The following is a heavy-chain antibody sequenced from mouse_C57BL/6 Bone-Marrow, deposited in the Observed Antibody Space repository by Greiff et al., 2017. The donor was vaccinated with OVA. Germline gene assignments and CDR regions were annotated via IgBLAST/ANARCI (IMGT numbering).Heavy chain of an antibody. V-gene: IGHV14-4*01. Sequence: EVQLQESGAELVRPGASVKLSCTASGFNIKDDYMHWVKQRPEQGLEWIGWIDPENGDTEYASKFQGKATITADTSANTAYLQLSSLTSEGTAVYYCAPYYSPAYWGEGTLVTVSA. CDR2: IDPENGDT. J-gene: IGHJ3*01. CDR1: GFNIKDDY. D-gene: IGHD2-10*01. CDR3: APYYSPAY.